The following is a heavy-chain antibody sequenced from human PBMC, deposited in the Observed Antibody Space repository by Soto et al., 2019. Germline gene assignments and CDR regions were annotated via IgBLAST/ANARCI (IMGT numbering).Heavy chain of an antibody. CDR3: ARAAAAQFAYYMEV. CDR1: GFTFSSYS. CDR2: ISSSSSTI. D-gene: IGHD6-13*01. V-gene: IGHV3-48*01. J-gene: IGHJ6*03. Sequence: GGSLRLSCAASGFTFSSYSMNWVRQAPGKGLEWVSYISSSSSTIYYADSVKGRFTISRDNAKNSLYLQMNSLRAEDTAVYYCARAAAAQFAYYMEVWGKGTTVTVSS.